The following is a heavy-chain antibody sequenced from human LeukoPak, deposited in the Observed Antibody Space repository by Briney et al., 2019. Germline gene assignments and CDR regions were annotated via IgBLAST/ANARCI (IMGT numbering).Heavy chain of an antibody. D-gene: IGHD3-3*01. Sequence: SVKVSCKASGGTFSSYAISWVRQAPGQGLEWMGGIIPIFGTANYAQKFQGRVTITADESTSTAYMGLSSLRSEDTAVYYCARDLDSITIFGVVTNWFDPWGQGTLVTVSS. CDR3: ARDLDSITIFGVVTNWFDP. J-gene: IGHJ5*02. V-gene: IGHV1-69*13. CDR2: IIPIFGTA. CDR1: GGTFSSYA.